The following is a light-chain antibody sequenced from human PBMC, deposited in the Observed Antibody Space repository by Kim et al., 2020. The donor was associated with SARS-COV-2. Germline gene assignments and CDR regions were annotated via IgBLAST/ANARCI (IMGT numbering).Light chain of an antibody. CDR3: QKYNSAPWT. J-gene: IGKJ1*01. Sequence: ASVGDRVTITCLASQGISDYLAWFQQKPGKVPKLLIYAASSLQSGVPSRFSGSGYGTHFSLIISSLQPDDVATYYCQKYNSAPWTFGQGTKVDIK. CDR1: QGISDY. CDR2: AAS. V-gene: IGKV1-27*01.